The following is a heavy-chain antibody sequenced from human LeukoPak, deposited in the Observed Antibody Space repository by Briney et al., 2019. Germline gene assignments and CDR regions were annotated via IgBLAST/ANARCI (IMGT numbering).Heavy chain of an antibody. D-gene: IGHD3-10*01. J-gene: IGHJ2*01. CDR1: GGSISSGGYY. CDR3: ARLEYYYGSGSYWYFDL. CDR2: IYYSGST. V-gene: IGHV4-61*08. Sequence: PSETLSLTCTVSGGSISSGGYYWSWSRQHPGKGLGWVGYIYYSGSTNYNPSLRSRVTISVDTSKNQCSLKLSSVPAADTAVYYCARLEYYYGSGSYWYFDLWGRGTLVTASP.